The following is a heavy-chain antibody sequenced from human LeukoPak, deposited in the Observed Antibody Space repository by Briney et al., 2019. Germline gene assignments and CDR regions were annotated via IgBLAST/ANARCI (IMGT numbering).Heavy chain of an antibody. CDR2: ISSSGSTV. Sequence: PGGSLRLSCAASGFTFSTYEMNWVRQAPGKGLEWVSYISSSGSTVYYADSVKGRFTISRDNAKNSLYLLMNSLRAEDTAVYYCARDSTSYDSSGYFAFYFDYWGQGTLVTVSS. J-gene: IGHJ4*02. CDR3: ARDSTSYDSSGYFAFYFDY. D-gene: IGHD3-22*01. V-gene: IGHV3-48*03. CDR1: GFTFSTYE.